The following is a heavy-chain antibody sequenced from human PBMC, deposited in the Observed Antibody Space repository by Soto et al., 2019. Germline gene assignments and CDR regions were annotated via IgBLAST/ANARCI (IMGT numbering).Heavy chain of an antibody. J-gene: IGHJ4*02. CDR3: ARHPPGGPRGVINPEAIDY. D-gene: IGHD3-10*01. CDR1: GGSISSSSYY. V-gene: IGHV4-39*01. CDR2: IYYSGST. Sequence: QLQLQESGPGLVKPSETLSLTCTVSGGSISSSSYYWGWIRQPPGKGLEWIGSIYYSGSTYYNPSLKRRVTISVDTSQNQFSLKLSSVTAADTAVYYCARHPPGGPRGVINPEAIDYWGQGTLVTVSS.